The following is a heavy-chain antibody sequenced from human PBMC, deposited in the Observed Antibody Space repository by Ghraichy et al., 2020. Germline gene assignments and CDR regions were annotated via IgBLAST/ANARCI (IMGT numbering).Heavy chain of an antibody. CDR3: ARDFSRYCSSTRCYGADY. J-gene: IGHJ4*02. CDR1: GFTFSSYA. Sequence: GGSLRLSCAASGFTFSSYAMHWVRQAPGKGLEWVAVISYDGSNKYYGDSVKGRFTISRDNSKNTLYLQMNSLRTEDTAVYYCARDFSRYCSSTRCYGADYWGQGTLVTVSS. CDR2: ISYDGSNK. D-gene: IGHD2-2*01. V-gene: IGHV3-30-3*01.